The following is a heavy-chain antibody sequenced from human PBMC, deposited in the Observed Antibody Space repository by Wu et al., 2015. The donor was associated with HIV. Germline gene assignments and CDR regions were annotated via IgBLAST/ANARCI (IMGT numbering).Heavy chain of an antibody. D-gene: IGHD6-13*01. CDR1: GGTFSSYA. V-gene: IGHV1-69*13. J-gene: IGHJ3*02. CDR3: ARGQSAAGSPRLDAFDI. Sequence: QVQLVQSGAEVKKPGSSVKVSCKASGGTFSSYAISWVRQAPGQGLEWMGRIIPIFGTANYAQKFQGRVTITADESTSTAYMELSSLRSEDTAVYYCARGQSAAGSPRLDAFDIWGQGDNGHRLF. CDR2: IIPIFGTA.